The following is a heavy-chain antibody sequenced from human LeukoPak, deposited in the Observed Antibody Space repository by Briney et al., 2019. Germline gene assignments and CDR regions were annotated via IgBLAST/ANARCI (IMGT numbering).Heavy chain of an antibody. D-gene: IGHD3-22*01. V-gene: IGHV4-39*07. CDR3: ARTYYYDSSGYYDAHAFDI. CDR1: GGSISSSSYY. CDR2: IYYSGST. J-gene: IGHJ3*02. Sequence: KSSETLSLTCTVSGGSISSSSYYWGWIRQPPGKGLEWIGSIYYSGSTYYNPSLKSRVTISVDTSKNQFSLKLSSVTAADTAVYYCARTYYYDSSGYYDAHAFDIWGQGTMVTVSS.